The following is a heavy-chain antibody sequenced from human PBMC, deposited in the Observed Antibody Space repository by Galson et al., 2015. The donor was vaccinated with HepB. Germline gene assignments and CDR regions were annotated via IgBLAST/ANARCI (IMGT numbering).Heavy chain of an antibody. D-gene: IGHD6-6*01. CDR1: GYTSTSYA. J-gene: IGHJ5*02. Sequence: SVKVSCKASGYTSTSYAMHWVRQAPGQRLEWMGWINAGNGNTKYSQKFQGRVTITRDTSASTAYMELSSLRSEDTAVYYCARASSIAAREETWGQGTLVTVSS. CDR3: ARASSIAAREET. V-gene: IGHV1-3*01. CDR2: INAGNGNT.